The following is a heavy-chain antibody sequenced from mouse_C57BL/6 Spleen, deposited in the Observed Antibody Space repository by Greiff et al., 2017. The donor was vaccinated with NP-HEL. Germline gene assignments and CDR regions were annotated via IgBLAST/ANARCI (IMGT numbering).Heavy chain of an antibody. Sequence: VQLQQSGPELVKPGASVKISCKASGYAFSSSWMNWVKQRPGQGLEWIGRIYPGGGDTNYNGKFKGKATLTADKSSSTAYMQLSSLTSEDSAVYFCARSYSSNHWYFDVWGTGTTVTVSS. J-gene: IGHJ1*03. D-gene: IGHD2-5*01. CDR1: GYAFSSSW. CDR3: ARSYSSNHWYFDV. V-gene: IGHV1-82*01. CDR2: IYPGGGDT.